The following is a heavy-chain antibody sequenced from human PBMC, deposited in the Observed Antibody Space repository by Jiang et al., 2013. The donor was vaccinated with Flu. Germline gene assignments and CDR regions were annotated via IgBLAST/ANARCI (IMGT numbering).Heavy chain of an antibody. CDR3: ATHTVTHYYYYYGMDV. Sequence: PGESLRISCKGSGYSFTSYWISWVRQMPGKGLEWMGRIDPSDSYANYSPSFQGHVTMSADKSISTAYLQWSSLKASDTAMYYCATHTVTHYYYYYGMDVWGQGTTVTVSS. CDR1: GYSFTSYW. J-gene: IGHJ6*02. CDR2: IDPSDSYA. V-gene: IGHV5-10-1*01. D-gene: IGHD4-17*01.